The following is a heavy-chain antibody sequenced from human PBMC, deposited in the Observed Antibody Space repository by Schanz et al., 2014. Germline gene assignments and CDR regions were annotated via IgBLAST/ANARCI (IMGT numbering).Heavy chain of an antibody. V-gene: IGHV3-23*04. CDR1: GFTFSSYA. CDR3: ARGSGTFDS. J-gene: IGHJ4*02. CDR2: INTADTT. D-gene: IGHD3-3*01. Sequence: EVQLVESGGGLVQPGGSLRLSCAASGFTFSSYAMSWVRQAPGKGLEWVSAINTADTTYYADSVKGRFTVSRDNSKNTVYLHMNSLRAEDTAVYYCARGSGTFDSWGQGTLVTVSS.